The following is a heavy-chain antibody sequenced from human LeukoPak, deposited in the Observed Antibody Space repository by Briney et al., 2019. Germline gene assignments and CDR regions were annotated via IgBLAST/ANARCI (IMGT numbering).Heavy chain of an antibody. V-gene: IGHV1-69*05. CDR2: IIPIFGTA. J-gene: IGHJ4*02. CDR1: GGAFSSYA. Sequence: SVKVSCKASGGAFSSYAISWVRQAPGQGLEWMGGIIPIFGTANYAQKFQERVTITRDMSTSTAYMELSSLRSEDTAVYYCAADNQQIAVWGQGTLVTVSS. D-gene: IGHD1-14*01. CDR3: AADNQQIAV.